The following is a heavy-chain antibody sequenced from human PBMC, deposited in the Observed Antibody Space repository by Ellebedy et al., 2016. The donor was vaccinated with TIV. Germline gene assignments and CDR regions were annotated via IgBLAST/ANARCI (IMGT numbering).Heavy chain of an antibody. CDR1: GFTFNNYA. CDR2: ISGSGGST. CDR3: AKVATMIVRPTYFDY. Sequence: GESLKISCAASGFTFNNYALSWVRQAPGVRLDWVSAISGSGGSTYYADSVKGRFTISRDNSKNTLYLQMDSLRAEDTAVYYCAKVATMIVRPTYFDYWGQGALVTVSS. V-gene: IGHV3-23*01. J-gene: IGHJ4*02. D-gene: IGHD3-22*01.